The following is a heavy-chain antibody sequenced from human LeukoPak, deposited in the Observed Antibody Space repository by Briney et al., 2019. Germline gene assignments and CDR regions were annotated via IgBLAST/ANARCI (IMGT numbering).Heavy chain of an antibody. J-gene: IGHJ4*02. D-gene: IGHD3-10*01. CDR3: ARGAMVRGANYYFDY. Sequence: GGSLRLSCTASGFAFGDYGMTWVRQAPGKGLEWVSFVRSMAHGGTTEYAASVKGRFTISRDDSKGIAYLQMSSLKTGDTAVYYCARGAMVRGANYYFDYWGQGALVTVSS. CDR1: GFAFGDYG. V-gene: IGHV3-49*04. CDR2: VRSMAHGGTT.